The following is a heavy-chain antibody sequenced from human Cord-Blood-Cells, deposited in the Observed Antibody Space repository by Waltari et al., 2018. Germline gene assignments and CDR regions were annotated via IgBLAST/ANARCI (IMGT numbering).Heavy chain of an antibody. D-gene: IGHD1-26*01. J-gene: IGHJ4*02. CDR1: GGSFSGYY. CDR3: ARVGAFGWELLYYFDY. CDR2: INHRGST. V-gene: IGHV4-34*01. Sequence: QVQLQQWGAGLLKPSETLSLTCAVYGGSFSGYYWSWIRQPPGKGLEWIGDINHRGSTHYNPHLKSRVTISVDTSKNQFSLKLSSVTAADTAVYYCARVGAFGWELLYYFDYWGQGTLVTVSS.